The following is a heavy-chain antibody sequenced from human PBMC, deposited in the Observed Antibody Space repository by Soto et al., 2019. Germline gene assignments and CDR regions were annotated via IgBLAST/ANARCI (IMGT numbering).Heavy chain of an antibody. CDR3: AKRRGIDVVVPAAMTTVTTWRSYYYYYMDV. J-gene: IGHJ6*03. CDR2: ISGSGGST. V-gene: IGHV3-23*01. CDR1: GFTFSSYA. D-gene: IGHD2-2*01. Sequence: GGSLRLSCAASGFTFSSYAMSWVRQAPGKGLEWVSAISGSGGSTYYADSVKGRFTISRDNSKNTLYLQMNSLRAEDTAVYYCAKRRGIDVVVPAAMTTVTTWRSYYYYYMDVWGKGTTVTVSS.